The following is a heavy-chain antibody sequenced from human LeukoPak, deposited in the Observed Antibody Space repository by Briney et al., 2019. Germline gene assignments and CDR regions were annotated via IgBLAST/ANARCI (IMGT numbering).Heavy chain of an antibody. CDR3: ARDVGSSGWTDY. J-gene: IGHJ4*02. Sequence: SETLSLTCTVSGDSISSSSYHWGWIRQPPGKGLEWIGSMYYSGKTYYNPSLRSRVTISVDTSKNQFSLKLSSVTAADTAVYYCARDVGSSGWTDYWGQGTLVTVSS. D-gene: IGHD6-19*01. V-gene: IGHV4-39*02. CDR1: GDSISSSSYH. CDR2: MYYSGKT.